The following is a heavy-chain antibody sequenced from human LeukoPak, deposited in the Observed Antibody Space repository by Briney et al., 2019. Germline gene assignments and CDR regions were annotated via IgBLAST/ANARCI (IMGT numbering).Heavy chain of an antibody. Sequence: PSETLSLTCAVYGGSFSGYYWSWIRQPPGKGLEWIGEINHSGSTNYNPSLKSRVTISVDTSKNQFSLKLSSVTAAETAVYYCAREAFSSGYYDDYWGQGTLVTVSS. D-gene: IGHD3-22*01. CDR2: INHSGST. V-gene: IGHV4-34*01. J-gene: IGHJ4*02. CDR1: GGSFSGYY. CDR3: AREAFSSGYYDDY.